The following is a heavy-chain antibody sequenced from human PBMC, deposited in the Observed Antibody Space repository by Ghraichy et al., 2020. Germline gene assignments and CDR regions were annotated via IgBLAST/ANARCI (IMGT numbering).Heavy chain of an antibody. Sequence: SETLSLTCTVSGGSISSYYWSWIRQPPGKGLEWIGYIYYSGSTNYNPSLKSRVTISVDTSKNQFSLKLSSVTAADTAVYYCARYPTDGLFDYWGQGTLVTVSS. CDR1: GGSISSYY. CDR3: ARYPTDGLFDY. V-gene: IGHV4-59*01. CDR2: IYYSGST. J-gene: IGHJ4*02.